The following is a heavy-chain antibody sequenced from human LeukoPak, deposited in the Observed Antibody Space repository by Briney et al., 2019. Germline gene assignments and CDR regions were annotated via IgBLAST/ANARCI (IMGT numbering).Heavy chain of an antibody. CDR1: GYTFTSYD. CDR2: MNPNSGNT. CDR3: ARGTHCSSTSCYLSFYYYYGMDV. V-gene: IGHV1-8*01. Sequence: ASVTVSCTASGYTFTSYDINWVRQAPGQGLEWMGWMNPNSGNTGYAQKFQGRVTMTRNTSISTAYMELSSLRSEDTAVYYCARGTHCSSTSCYLSFYYYYGMDVWGQGTTVTVSS. D-gene: IGHD2-2*01. J-gene: IGHJ6*02.